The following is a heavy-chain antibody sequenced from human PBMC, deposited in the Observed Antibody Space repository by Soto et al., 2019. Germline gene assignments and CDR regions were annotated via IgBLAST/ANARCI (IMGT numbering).Heavy chain of an antibody. J-gene: IGHJ2*01. D-gene: IGHD3-22*01. V-gene: IGHV6-1*01. Sequence: SQTLSLTCAISGYSVSSNSAASDWIRQSPSRGLEWLGSTYYRSKWYNDYAVSVKSRITINPDTSKNQFSLQLNSVTPEDTAVYYCARDRGYYGNPDWYFDIWGRGTLVTASS. CDR3: ARDRGYYGNPDWYFDI. CDR2: TYYRSKWYN. CDR1: GYSVSSNSAA.